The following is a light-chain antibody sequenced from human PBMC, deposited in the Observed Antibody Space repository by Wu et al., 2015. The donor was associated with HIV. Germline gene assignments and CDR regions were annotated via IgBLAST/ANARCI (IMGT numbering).Light chain of an antibody. Sequence: DIHMTQSPSSLSASVGDRVTITCRASQSISNYLSWYRQGPGKAPELLIFAASGLQSGVPSRFSGSGSGTDFTLTIDDLQPEDFVIYYCQQSYSLPPTFGGGTKMEIK. V-gene: IGKV1-39*01. J-gene: IGKJ4*01. CDR2: AAS. CDR3: QQSYSLPPT. CDR1: QSISNY.